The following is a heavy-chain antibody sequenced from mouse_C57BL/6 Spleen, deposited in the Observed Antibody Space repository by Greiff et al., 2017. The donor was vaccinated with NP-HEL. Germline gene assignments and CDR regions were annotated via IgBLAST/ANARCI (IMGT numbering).Heavy chain of an antibody. J-gene: IGHJ4*01. D-gene: IGHD1-1*01. V-gene: IGHV1-53*01. CDR2: INPSNGGT. CDR3: ASQGYYCGSRVLYYAMDY. Sequence: QVQLQQSGTELVKPGASVKLSCKASGYTFTSYWMHWVKQRPGQGLEWIGNINPSNGGTNYNEKFKSKATLTVDKSSSTAYMQLSSLTSEDSAVYYCASQGYYCGSRVLYYAMDYWGKGASVTVSS. CDR1: GYTFTSYW.